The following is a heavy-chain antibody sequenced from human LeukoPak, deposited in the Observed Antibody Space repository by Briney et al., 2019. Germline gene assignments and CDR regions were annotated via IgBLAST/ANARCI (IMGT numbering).Heavy chain of an antibody. CDR1: GFTFSSYA. CDR3: AKDPVSPYYSYFDY. D-gene: IGHD3-22*01. J-gene: IGHJ4*02. Sequence: TGGSLRLSCAASGFTFSSYAMSWVRQAPGKGLEWVSAISGSGGSTYYADSVKGRFTISRDNSMNTLYLQMNSLRAEDTAVYYCAKDPVSPYYSYFDYWGQGTLVTVSS. V-gene: IGHV3-23*01. CDR2: ISGSGGST.